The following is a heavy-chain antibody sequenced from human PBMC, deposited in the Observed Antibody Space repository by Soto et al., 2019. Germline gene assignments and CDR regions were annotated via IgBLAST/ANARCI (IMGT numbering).Heavy chain of an antibody. J-gene: IGHJ4*02. V-gene: IGHV3-30*18. CDR1: GFIFNTHG. D-gene: IGHD6-19*01. CDR2: ISYGGSNE. Sequence: QVQLVESGGGVVQPGRSLRLSCAASGFIFNTHGMHWVRQAPDKGLEWVAVISYGGSNEYYADSVKGRFTISRDNSKNTMYLQMNSLRAEDTAVYYCAKDWANMAVAGMLDYWGQGTLVTVSS. CDR3: AKDWANMAVAGMLDY.